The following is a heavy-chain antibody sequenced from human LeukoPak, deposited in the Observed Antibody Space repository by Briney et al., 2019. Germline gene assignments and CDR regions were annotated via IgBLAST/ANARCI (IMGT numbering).Heavy chain of an antibody. CDR3: AVSPGSGGTGMDV. D-gene: IGHD3-10*01. J-gene: IGHJ6*02. CDR1: GYTFTSYD. CDR2: IIPIFGTA. V-gene: IGHV1-69*06. Sequence: SVKVSCKASGYTFTSYDINWVRQAPGQGLEWMGGIIPIFGTANYAQKFQGRVTITADKSTSTAYMELSSLRSEDTAVYYCAVSPGSGGTGMDVWGQGTTVTVSS.